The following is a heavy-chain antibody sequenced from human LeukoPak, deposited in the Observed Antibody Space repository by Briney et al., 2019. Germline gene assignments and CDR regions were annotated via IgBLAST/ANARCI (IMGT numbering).Heavy chain of an antibody. D-gene: IGHD4-11*01. CDR2: VDYTGTT. CDR1: GASISGITNY. CDR3: AKAPDYRAPNGYFDP. J-gene: IGHJ5*02. Sequence: TASETLSLSCSVSGASISGITNYWGWIRQPPGKGLEWIGSVDYTGTTFYNPSLKSRVTVSVDTSKNHFSLRLTSVTAADTAVYYCAKAPDYRAPNGYFDPWGQGTLVTVSS. V-gene: IGHV4-39*02.